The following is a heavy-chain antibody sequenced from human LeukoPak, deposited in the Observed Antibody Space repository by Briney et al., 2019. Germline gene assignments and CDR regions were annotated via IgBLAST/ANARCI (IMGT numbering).Heavy chain of an antibody. CDR3: ARSPHLYSSLSVWSTNWFDP. D-gene: IGHD6-6*01. CDR2: IYPGDSDT. V-gene: IGHV5-51*01. Sequence: GESLKISCKGSGYNFTSYWIGWVRQMPGQGLEWMGIIYPGDSDTKYSPSFQGQVTISADKSISTAYLQWSSLKASDTAMYYCARSPHLYSSLSVWSTNWFDPWGQGTLVTVSS. J-gene: IGHJ5*02. CDR1: GYNFTSYW.